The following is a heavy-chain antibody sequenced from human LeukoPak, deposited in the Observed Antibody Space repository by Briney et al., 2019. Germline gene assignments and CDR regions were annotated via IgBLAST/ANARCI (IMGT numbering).Heavy chain of an antibody. CDR2: INHSGST. V-gene: IGHV4-34*01. D-gene: IGHD5-24*01. CDR1: GGSFSGYY. Sequence: PSETLSLTCAVYGGSFSGYYWSWIRQPPGKGLEWIGEINHSGSTNYNPSLKSRVTVSVDTSKNHFSLKLNSVTAADTAVYYCARGRDGYNFLNRGEYYYFDYWGQGTLVTVSS. CDR3: ARGRDGYNFLNRGEYYYFDY. J-gene: IGHJ4*02.